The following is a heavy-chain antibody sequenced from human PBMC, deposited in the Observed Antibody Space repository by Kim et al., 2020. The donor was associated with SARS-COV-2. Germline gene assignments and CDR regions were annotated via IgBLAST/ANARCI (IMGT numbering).Heavy chain of an antibody. CDR3: ARAGRTFFGVVGAFDI. D-gene: IGHD3-3*01. CDR1: GSSISSGGYY. Sequence: SETLSLTCTVSGSSISSGGYYWSWIRQHPGKGLEWIGYIYYSGSTYYNPSLKSRVTISVDTSKNQFSLKLSSVTAADTAVYYCARAGRTFFGVVGAFDIWGQGTMVTVSS. CDR2: IYYSGST. V-gene: IGHV4-31*03. J-gene: IGHJ3*02.